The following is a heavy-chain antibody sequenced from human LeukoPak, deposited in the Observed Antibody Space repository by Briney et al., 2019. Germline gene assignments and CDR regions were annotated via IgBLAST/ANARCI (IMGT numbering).Heavy chain of an antibody. D-gene: IGHD3-10*01. V-gene: IGHV3-74*01. CDR1: GFTFSSYW. Sequence: GGSLRLSCAASGFTFSSYWMHWVRQAPGKGLVWVSRINSDGSSTSYADSVEGRFTISRDNAKNTLYLQMNSLRAEDTAVYYCARGGVRDAFDIWGQGTMVTVSS. CDR3: ARGGVRDAFDI. J-gene: IGHJ3*02. CDR2: INSDGSST.